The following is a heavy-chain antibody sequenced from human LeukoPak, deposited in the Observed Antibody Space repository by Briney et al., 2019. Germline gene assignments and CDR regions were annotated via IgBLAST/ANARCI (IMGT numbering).Heavy chain of an antibody. CDR1: GGSINSGYYY. V-gene: IGHV4-61*02. J-gene: IGHJ5*02. CDR2: IDTSGST. Sequence: PSQTLSLTCTVSGGSINSGYYYWSWIRQPAGKGLEWIGRIDTSGSTNYSPSLKSRVTISVDRSKNQFSLKLSSVTAADTAVYYCAREARGPGSNWFDPWGQGTLVTVSS. CDR3: AREARGPGSNWFDP. D-gene: IGHD3-10*01.